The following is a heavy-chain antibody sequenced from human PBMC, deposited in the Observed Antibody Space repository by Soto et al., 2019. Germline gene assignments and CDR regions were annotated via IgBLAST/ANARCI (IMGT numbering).Heavy chain of an antibody. CDR3: AREGQQLGFDP. CDR1: GGSISSGDYY. D-gene: IGHD6-13*01. CDR2: IYYSGST. J-gene: IGHJ5*02. Sequence: SETLSLTCTVSGGSISSGDYYWSWIRQPPGKGLEWIGYIYYSGSTYYNPSLKSRVTISVDTSKNQFSLKLSSVTAADTAVYYCAREGQQLGFDPWGQGALVTVSS. V-gene: IGHV4-30-4*01.